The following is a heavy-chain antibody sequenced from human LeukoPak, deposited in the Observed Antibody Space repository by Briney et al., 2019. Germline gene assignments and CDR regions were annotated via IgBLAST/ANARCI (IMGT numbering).Heavy chain of an antibody. CDR1: GFTFSSDA. J-gene: IGHJ3*02. D-gene: IGHD4-17*01. CDR2: ISGGGGTT. CDR3: ARGPTVTTDAFDI. V-gene: IGHV3-23*01. Sequence: GGSLRLSCAASGFTFSSDAMSWVRQAPGKGLEWVSVISGGGGTTYYSDSVKGRFTISRDNSKNTLYLQMNSLRAEDTAVYYCARGPTVTTDAFDIWGQGTMVTVSS.